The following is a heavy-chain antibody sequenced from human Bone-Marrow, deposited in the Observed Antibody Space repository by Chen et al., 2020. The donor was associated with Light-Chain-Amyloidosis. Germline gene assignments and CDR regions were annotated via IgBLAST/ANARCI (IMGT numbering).Heavy chain of an antibody. CDR3: ARSGSGSFTSGYDY. D-gene: IGHD1-26*01. CDR2: INPSGGST. V-gene: IGHV1-46*01. Sequence: QVQLVQSGAEVKKPGSSVKVSCRASGGTFSSYVFSWVRQAPGQGLEWMGIINPSGGSTSYAQKFQGRVTMTRDTSTSTVYMELSSLRSEDTAVYYCARSGSGSFTSGYDYWGQGTLVTVSS. J-gene: IGHJ4*02. CDR1: GGTFSSYV.